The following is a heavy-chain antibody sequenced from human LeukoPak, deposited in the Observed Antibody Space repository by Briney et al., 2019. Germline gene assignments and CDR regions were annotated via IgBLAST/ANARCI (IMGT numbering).Heavy chain of an antibody. CDR3: ARASIVATISYYYYGMDV. J-gene: IGHJ6*04. D-gene: IGHD5-12*01. V-gene: IGHV1-69*13. Sequence: SVKVSCKASGGTFSSYAISWVRQAPGQGLEWMGGIIPIFGTANYAQKVQGRVTITADESTSTAYMELSSLRSEDTAVYYCARASIVATISYYYYGMDVWGKGTTVTVSS. CDR2: IIPIFGTA. CDR1: GGTFSSYA.